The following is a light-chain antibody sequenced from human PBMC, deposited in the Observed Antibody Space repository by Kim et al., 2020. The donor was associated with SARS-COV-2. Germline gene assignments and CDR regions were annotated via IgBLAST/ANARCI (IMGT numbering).Light chain of an antibody. J-gene: IGKJ2*01. Sequence: AYVGDRVTSTCRASQSIGIHLNWYQQKSGKAPKLLISAASRLQSGVPSRFSGSGSGTDFTLTISSLQPEDIATYSCQQSFSTPLNFGQGTKLEI. V-gene: IGKV1-39*01. CDR2: AAS. CDR1: QSIGIH. CDR3: QQSFSTPLN.